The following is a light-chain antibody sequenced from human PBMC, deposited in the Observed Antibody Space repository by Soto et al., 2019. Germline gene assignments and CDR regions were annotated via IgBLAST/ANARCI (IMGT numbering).Light chain of an antibody. CDR1: QDINKY. CDR3: QQYDNFPPLT. Sequence: DIQMTQSPSSLSESVGDRVTITCQASQDINKYLNWYQQKAGKAPKLLIYDASNLQTGVPSRFSGSGSETDFTFTITSLQPEDVATYYCQQYDNFPPLTFAPGTKVDIK. V-gene: IGKV1-33*01. CDR2: DAS. J-gene: IGKJ3*01.